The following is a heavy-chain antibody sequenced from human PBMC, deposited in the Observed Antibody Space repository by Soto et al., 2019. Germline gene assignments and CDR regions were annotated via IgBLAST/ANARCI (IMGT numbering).Heavy chain of an antibody. CDR1: GFTFSNYG. V-gene: IGHV3-30*18. CDR3: AKDGAPRYCSRSSCHPAGAY. Sequence: QVQLVESGGGVVQPGRSLRLSCAGSGFTFSNYGLHWVRQAPGKGLEWVAVISYDGSHKYYADSVKGRFIISRANSNIMLYLQMDSLRAEDTAVYYCAKDGAPRYCSRSSCHPAGAYWGQGTLVTVSS. CDR2: ISYDGSHK. D-gene: IGHD2-15*01. J-gene: IGHJ4*02.